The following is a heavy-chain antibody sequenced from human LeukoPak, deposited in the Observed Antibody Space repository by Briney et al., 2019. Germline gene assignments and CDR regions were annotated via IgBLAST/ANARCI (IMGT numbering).Heavy chain of an antibody. CDR3: ARGSPRFLEWGRNYYMDV. Sequence: SVKVSCRASGGTFSSYAISWVRQAPGQGLEWMGGIIPIFGTANYAQKFQGRVTITTDESTSTAYMELSSLRSEDTAVYYCARGSPRFLEWGRNYYMDVWGKGTTVTVSS. V-gene: IGHV1-69*05. D-gene: IGHD3-3*01. CDR2: IIPIFGTA. CDR1: GGTFSSYA. J-gene: IGHJ6*03.